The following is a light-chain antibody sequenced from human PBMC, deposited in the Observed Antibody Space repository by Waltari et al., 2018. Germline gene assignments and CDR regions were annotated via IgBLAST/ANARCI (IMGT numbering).Light chain of an antibody. CDR3: CSYAGSSTFL. CDR1: SRDVGCYTF. Sequence: QSALTQPAPVSGSPGLSITISCTGTSRDVGCYTFVSWYHQNPAKAPKLMIYEVTKRPSGVSNRFSGSKSGNTASLTISGLQADDEADYYCCSYAGSSTFLFGGGTKLTVL. V-gene: IGLV2-23*02. J-gene: IGLJ2*01. CDR2: EVT.